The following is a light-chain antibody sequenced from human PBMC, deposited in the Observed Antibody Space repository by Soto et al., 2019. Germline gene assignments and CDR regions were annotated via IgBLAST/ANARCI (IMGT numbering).Light chain of an antibody. CDR1: SSDVGGNNY. CDR3: SSYAGSHSYV. V-gene: IGLV2-8*01. Sequence: QSALTQPPSASGSPGQSVTISCTGTSSDVGGNNYVSWYQQHPGKAPKVMIYEVSKRPSGVPDRFSGSKSGNTASLTVSGLQAEDEADYYCSSYAGSHSYVFGTGTKVT. J-gene: IGLJ1*01. CDR2: EVS.